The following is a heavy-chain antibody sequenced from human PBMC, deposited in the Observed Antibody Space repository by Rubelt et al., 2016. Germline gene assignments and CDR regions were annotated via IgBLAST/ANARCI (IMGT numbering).Heavy chain of an antibody. CDR1: GFTFSSYS. Sequence: EVQLVESGGGLVKPAGSLRLSCAASGFTFSSYSMNWVRQAPGKGLEWVSAISGSGGSTYYADSVKGRFTISEDTSKNTLYLQMNSLRAEDTAVYYGARGRARPADYWGQGNLVTVSS. CDR3: ARGRARPADY. J-gene: IGHJ4*02. D-gene: IGHD5-12*01. CDR2: ISGSGGST. V-gene: IGHV3-23*04.